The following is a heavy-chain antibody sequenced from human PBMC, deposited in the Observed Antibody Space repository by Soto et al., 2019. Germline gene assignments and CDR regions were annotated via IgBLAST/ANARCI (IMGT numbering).Heavy chain of an antibody. CDR1: GGTFSSYA. V-gene: IGHV1-69*13. CDR2: IIPIFGTA. Sequence: SVKVSCKASGGTFSSYAISWVRQAPGQGLEWMGGIIPIFGTANYAQKFQGRVTITADESTSTAYMELSSLRSEDTAVYYCARDPQDASYGGNPYPYYYYGMDVWGQGTTVTVSS. D-gene: IGHD2-15*01. J-gene: IGHJ6*02. CDR3: ARDPQDASYGGNPYPYYYYGMDV.